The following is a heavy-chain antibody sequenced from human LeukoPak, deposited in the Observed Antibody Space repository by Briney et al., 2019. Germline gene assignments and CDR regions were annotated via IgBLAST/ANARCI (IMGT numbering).Heavy chain of an antibody. D-gene: IGHD3-22*01. V-gene: IGHV4-31*03. CDR3: ARLGGYYDPPDY. CDR1: GGSISSGGYY. Sequence: SETLSLTCPVSGGSISSGGYYWSWIRQHPGKGLEWIGYIYYSGSTYYNPSLKSRVTISVDTSKNQFSLKLSSVTAADTAVYYCARLGGYYDPPDYWGQGTLVTVSS. J-gene: IGHJ4*02. CDR2: IYYSGST.